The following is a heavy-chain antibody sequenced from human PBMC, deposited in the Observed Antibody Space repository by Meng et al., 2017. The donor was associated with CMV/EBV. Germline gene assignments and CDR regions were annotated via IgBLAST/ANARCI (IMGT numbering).Heavy chain of an antibody. J-gene: IGHJ4*02. D-gene: IGHD6-6*01. CDR2: IYSGGST. CDR1: GFTVSSNY. Sequence: GESLKISCAASGFTVSSNYMSWVRQAPGKGLEWVSVIYSGGSTYYADSVKGRFTISRDNAKNSLYLQMNSLRAEDTAVYYCARDDRIAARPPSFDYWGQGTLVTVSS. CDR3: ARDDRIAARPPSFDY. V-gene: IGHV3-53*01.